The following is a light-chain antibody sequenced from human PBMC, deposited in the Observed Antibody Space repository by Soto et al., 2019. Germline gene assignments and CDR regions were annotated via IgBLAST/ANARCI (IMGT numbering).Light chain of an antibody. J-gene: IGLJ2*01. CDR1: SGHSSYA. Sequence: QLVLTQSPSASASLGASVKLTCTLSSGHSSYAIAWHQQQPEKGPRYLMKLNSDGSHSKGDGIPDRFSGSRSGAERYLTISSLQSEDEADYYCQTWGTVVFGGGTKLTVL. CDR2: LNSDGSH. CDR3: QTWGTVV. V-gene: IGLV4-69*01.